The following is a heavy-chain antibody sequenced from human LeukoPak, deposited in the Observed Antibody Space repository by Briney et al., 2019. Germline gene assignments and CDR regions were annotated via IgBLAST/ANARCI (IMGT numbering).Heavy chain of an antibody. CDR3: ARRAGRRYYFDY. CDR1: GFTFSSYS. V-gene: IGHV3-48*01. J-gene: IGHJ4*02. CDR2: ISSSSSTI. Sequence: GGSLRLSCAASGFTFSSYSMNWVRQAPGKGLEWVSCISSSSSTIYYADSVKGRFTISRDNAKNSLYLQMNSLRAEDTAVYYCARRAGRRYYFDYWGQGTLVTVSS.